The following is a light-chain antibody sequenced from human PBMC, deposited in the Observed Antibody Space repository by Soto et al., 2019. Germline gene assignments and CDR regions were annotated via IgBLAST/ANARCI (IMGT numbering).Light chain of an antibody. CDR2: EVT. CDR3: SSYTISTTLV. J-gene: IGLJ1*01. Sequence: QSVLTQPASVSGSPGQSITISCTLTSIDLGGYNYVSWYQQHPGKAPKLMIYEVTNRPSGVSNRFSGSKSGNTASLTISGLQAEDEADYYCSSYTISTTLVFGTGTKVTVL. CDR1: SIDLGGYNY. V-gene: IGLV2-14*01.